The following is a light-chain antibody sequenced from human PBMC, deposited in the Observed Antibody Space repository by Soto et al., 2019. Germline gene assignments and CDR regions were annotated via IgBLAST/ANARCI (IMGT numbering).Light chain of an antibody. CDR3: MQGTHWPPYA. CDR2: KIS. CDR1: QSLVSSDGNTY. Sequence: DVVMTQSPLSLPVTLGQPASISCRSSQSLVSSDGNTYLNWFQQRPGQSPRRLIYKISNRDSGVPDRFSGSGSGTDFTLKISRVEAEDVGVYDCMQGTHWPPYACGQGT. V-gene: IGKV2-30*01. J-gene: IGKJ2*01.